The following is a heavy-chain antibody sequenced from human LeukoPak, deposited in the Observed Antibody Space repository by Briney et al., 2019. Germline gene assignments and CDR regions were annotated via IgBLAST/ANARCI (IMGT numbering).Heavy chain of an antibody. J-gene: IGHJ4*02. CDR2: IIPIFGTA. Sequence: SVKVSCKASGGTFSSYAISWVRQAPGQGLEWMGGIIPIFGTANYAQKFQGRVTITADESTSTAYMELSSLRSEDTAVYYCARDMGAAMARRPFDYWGQGTLVTVSS. V-gene: IGHV1-69*13. D-gene: IGHD5-18*01. CDR1: GGTFSSYA. CDR3: ARDMGAAMARRPFDY.